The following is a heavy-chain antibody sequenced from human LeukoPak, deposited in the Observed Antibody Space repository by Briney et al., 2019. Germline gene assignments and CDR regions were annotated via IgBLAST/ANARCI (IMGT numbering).Heavy chain of an antibody. CDR1: GVTFTSYI. J-gene: IGHJ4*02. V-gene: IGHV3-30*04. Sequence: GGSLRLSCAASGVTFTSYIMHWVCQAPRKGLEWVAIISYDGSNEYYADSVKGRFTISRDNSKNTLYLQMNSLRDADTAVYYCARDKGPWYLSSFVYWGQGTLVTVSS. CDR3: ARDKGPWYLSSFVY. D-gene: IGHD2-15*01. CDR2: ISYDGSNE.